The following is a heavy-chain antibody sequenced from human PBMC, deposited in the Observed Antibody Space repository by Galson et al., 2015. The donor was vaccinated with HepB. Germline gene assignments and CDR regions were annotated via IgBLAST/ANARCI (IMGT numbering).Heavy chain of an antibody. D-gene: IGHD3-10*01. J-gene: IGHJ3*02. CDR2: ISGGGGNT. V-gene: IGHV3-23*01. Sequence: SLRLSCAASGFTFNNYAMSWVRQAPGKGLEWVSGISGGGGNTYYADSVKGRFTISRDNSKNTLYLQMNSLRAEDTAVYYCAKNFYYYGSGSYYGAFDIWGQGTMVTVSS. CDR3: AKNFYYYGSGSYYGAFDI. CDR1: GFTFNNYA.